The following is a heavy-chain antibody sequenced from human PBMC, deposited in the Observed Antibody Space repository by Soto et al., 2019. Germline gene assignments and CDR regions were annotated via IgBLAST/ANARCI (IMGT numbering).Heavy chain of an antibody. Sequence: SSVKVSCKASGYTFTSYGISWVRQAPGQGLEWMGWISAYNGNTNYAQKLQGRVTMTTDTSTSTAYMELRSLRSDDTAVYYCARVRCSSTSCYPELDLFDYWGHGTLVTVSS. CDR2: ISAYNGNT. CDR1: GYTFTSYG. V-gene: IGHV1-18*04. J-gene: IGHJ4*01. CDR3: ARVRCSSTSCYPELDLFDY. D-gene: IGHD2-2*01.